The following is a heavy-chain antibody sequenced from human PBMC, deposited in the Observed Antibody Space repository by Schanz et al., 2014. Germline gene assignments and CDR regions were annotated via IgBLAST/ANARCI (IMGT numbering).Heavy chain of an antibody. CDR3: ARDRRNADLDY. J-gene: IGHJ4*02. D-gene: IGHD1-1*01. CDR2: INTGSNYI. Sequence: QVHLLESGGGLVEPGGSLRLSCAASGFSFSDYYMSWIRQAPGKGLEWISFINTGSNYINYADSVKGRFTISRDNTKNSLFLQLNSLRADDTALYYCARDRRNADLDYWGQGTLVNDSS. V-gene: IGHV3-11*06. CDR1: GFSFSDYY.